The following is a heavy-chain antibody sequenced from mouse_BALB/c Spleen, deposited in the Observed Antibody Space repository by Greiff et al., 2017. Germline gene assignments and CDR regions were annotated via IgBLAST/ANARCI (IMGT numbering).Heavy chain of an antibody. CDR1: GYSFTGYN. CDR3: ARRYYGSGYFDV. J-gene: IGHJ1*01. V-gene: IGHV1-39*01. Sequence: VQLQQSGPELEKPGASVKLSCKASGYSFTGYNMNWVKQSNGKSLEWIGNIDPDYGGTSYNQKFKGKATLTVDKSSSTAYMQLKSLTSEDSAVYYCARRYYGSGYFDVWGAGTTVTVSS. D-gene: IGHD1-1*01. CDR2: IDPDYGGT.